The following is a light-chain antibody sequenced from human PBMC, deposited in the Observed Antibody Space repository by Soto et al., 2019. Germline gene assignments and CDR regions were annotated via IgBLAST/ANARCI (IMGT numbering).Light chain of an antibody. CDR2: GAS. J-gene: IGKJ1*01. CDR3: QQHVTSPWT. Sequence: DIVLTQSPGTLSLSPGERATLSCRASQSVSSNYLAWYQQKPGQAPRLLAYGASSGVTGIPDRFSGRGSGTAFTLTTSRLGPEDVAVYYSQQHVTSPWTYGQGTKVEIK. V-gene: IGKV3-20*01. CDR1: QSVSSNY.